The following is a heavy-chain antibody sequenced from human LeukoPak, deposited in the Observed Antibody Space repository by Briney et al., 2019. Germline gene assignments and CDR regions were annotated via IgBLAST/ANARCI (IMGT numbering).Heavy chain of an antibody. CDR1: GGSISTYY. CDR2: IYHSGST. D-gene: IGHD3-22*01. J-gene: IGHJ1*01. V-gene: IGHV4-59*01. CDR3: AREGYYDSSGYLQH. Sequence: SETLSLTCTVSGGSISTYYWNWIRQPPGKGLEWIGYIYHSGSTNYNPSLQSRVTISVDTSKNQFSLNLNSVTAADTAVYYCAREGYYDSSGYLQHWGQGTLVTVSS.